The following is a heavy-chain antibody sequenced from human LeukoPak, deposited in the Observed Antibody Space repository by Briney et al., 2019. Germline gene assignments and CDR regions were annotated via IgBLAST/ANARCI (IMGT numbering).Heavy chain of an antibody. CDR2: IYYSGST. D-gene: IGHD1-14*01. CDR1: GGSISSSSYY. Sequence: PETLSLTCTVSGGSISSSSYYWGWIRQPPGKGLEWIGSIYYSGSTYYNPSLKSRVTISVDTSKNQFSLKLSSVTAADTAVYYCARVRLPRVRFGTSNWFDPWGQGTLVTVSS. J-gene: IGHJ5*02. CDR3: ARVRLPRVRFGTSNWFDP. V-gene: IGHV4-39*07.